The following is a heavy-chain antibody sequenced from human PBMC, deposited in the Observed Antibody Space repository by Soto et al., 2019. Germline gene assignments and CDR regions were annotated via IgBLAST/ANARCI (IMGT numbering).Heavy chain of an antibody. CDR1: GFSFSNYA. J-gene: IGHJ4*02. CDR3: ATRLPGAGCFDY. D-gene: IGHD7-27*01. V-gene: IGHV3-23*01. Sequence: EVQLLESGGGLVQPGGSLRRSCAASGFSFSNYAMNWVRQAPGKGLEWVSSVSAGGGTTFYADSVKGRFTISRDNSKNTLYLQMNSLRAEDTAVYYCATRLPGAGCFDYWGQGTLVTVSS. CDR2: VSAGGGTT.